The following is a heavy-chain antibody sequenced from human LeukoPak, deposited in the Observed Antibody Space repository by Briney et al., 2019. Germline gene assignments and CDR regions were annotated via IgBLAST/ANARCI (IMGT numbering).Heavy chain of an antibody. V-gene: IGHV4-31*03. CDR1: GGSISSGGYY. J-gene: IGHJ5*02. Sequence: SETLSLTCTVSGGSISSGGYYWSWIRQHPGKGLEWIGYIYYSGSTYYNPSLKSRVTISVDTSKNQFSQKLSSVTAADTAVYYCARDMMYCSSTSCYNWFDPWGQGTLVTVSS. CDR3: ARDMMYCSSTSCYNWFDP. CDR2: IYYSGST. D-gene: IGHD2-2*01.